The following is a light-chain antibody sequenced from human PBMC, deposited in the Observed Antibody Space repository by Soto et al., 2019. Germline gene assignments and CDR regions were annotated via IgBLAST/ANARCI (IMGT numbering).Light chain of an antibody. J-gene: IGLJ2*01. CDR3: VLYMGSGISV. V-gene: IGLV8-61*01. CDR1: SGSVSTSYY. CDR2: STN. Sequence: QTVVTQEPSFSVSPGGTVTLTCGLTSGSVSTSYYPSWYQQTPGQAPRTLIYSTNTRSTGVPDRFSGSILGNTAALTITGAQADDECDYYCVLYMGSGISVFGGGTQLTVL.